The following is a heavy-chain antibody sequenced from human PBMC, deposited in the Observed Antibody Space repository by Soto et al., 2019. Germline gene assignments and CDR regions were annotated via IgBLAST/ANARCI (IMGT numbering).Heavy chain of an antibody. CDR2: IYYSGST. CDR3: ARSDIVVVPAAMFEDYYYYMDG. D-gene: IGHD2-2*01. CDR1: GGSISSGGYY. V-gene: IGHV4-31*03. Sequence: SETLSLTCTVPGGSISSGGYYWSWIRQHPGKGLEWIGYIYYSGSTYYNPSLKSRVTISVETSKNQFSLNLSSVTAADTAVYYWARSDIVVVPAAMFEDYYYYMDGWGKGTTVTVSS. J-gene: IGHJ6*03.